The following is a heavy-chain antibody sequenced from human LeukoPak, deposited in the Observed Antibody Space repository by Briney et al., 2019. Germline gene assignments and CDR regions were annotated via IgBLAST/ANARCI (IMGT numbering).Heavy chain of an antibody. Sequence: PSETLSLTCTVSGGSISSSSYYWGWIRQPPGKGLEWIGSIYHSGSTYYNPSLKSRVTISVDTSKNQFSLKLSSVTAADTAVYYCARHDSSGPYNAFDIWGQGTMVTVSS. CDR3: ARHDSSGPYNAFDI. J-gene: IGHJ3*02. CDR1: GGSISSSSYY. D-gene: IGHD3-22*01. CDR2: IYHSGST. V-gene: IGHV4-39*01.